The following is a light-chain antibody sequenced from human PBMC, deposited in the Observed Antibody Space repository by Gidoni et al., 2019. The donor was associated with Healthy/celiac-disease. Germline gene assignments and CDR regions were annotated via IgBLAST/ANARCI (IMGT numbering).Light chain of an antibody. J-gene: IGKJ1*01. Sequence: IQMSQSPSSLSASVGDRVTITCRASQSISSYLNWYQQKPGKAPKLLIYAASSLQSGVPSRFSGSGSGTDFTLTISSLQPEDVATYYCQQSYSXXWTFGQXTKVEXK. CDR3: QQSYSXXWT. V-gene: IGKV1-39*01. CDR2: AAS. CDR1: QSISSY.